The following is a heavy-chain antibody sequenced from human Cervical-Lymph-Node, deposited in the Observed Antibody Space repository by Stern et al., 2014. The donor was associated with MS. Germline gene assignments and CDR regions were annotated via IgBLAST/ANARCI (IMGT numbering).Heavy chain of an antibody. J-gene: IGHJ4*02. CDR3: ARRGHGYMGIDY. CDR1: GYRFTNNW. Sequence: EVQLVESGAEVKKPGESLRISCEVSGYRFTNNWIGWVRQMPGKGLEWMGIIYLGDSETRYSPSFQGQVTILVDKSNTTAYLQWSSLKASDTAIYYCARRGHGYMGIDYWGQGTLVTVSS. V-gene: IGHV5-51*03. CDR2: IYLGDSET. D-gene: IGHD5-24*01.